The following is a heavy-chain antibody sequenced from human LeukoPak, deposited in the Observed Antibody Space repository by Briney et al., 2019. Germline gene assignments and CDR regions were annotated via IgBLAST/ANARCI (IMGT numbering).Heavy chain of an antibody. V-gene: IGHV5-51*01. CDR1: GYSFTNYW. CDR3: ARTVAPAAMMPTQRYGMDV. Sequence: GESLKISCKGSGYSFTNYWITWVRQMPGKGLEWMGIIYPADSDTNYSPSFQGHVTISADKSISTAYLQWSSLKASDTAMYYCARTVAPAAMMPTQRYGMDVWGQGATVTVSS. D-gene: IGHD2-2*01. CDR2: IYPADSDT. J-gene: IGHJ6*02.